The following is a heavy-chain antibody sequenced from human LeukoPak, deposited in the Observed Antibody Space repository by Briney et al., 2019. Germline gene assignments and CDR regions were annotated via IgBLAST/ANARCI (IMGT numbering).Heavy chain of an antibody. V-gene: IGHV4-30-2*01. D-gene: IGHD3-10*01. CDR2: IYHSEST. CDR3: ARANGYYGSGIPYFDY. CDR1: GGSLSSGDYS. Sequence: SETLSLTCAVSGGSLSSGDYSRSWIRQPPGKGLEWIGYIYHSESTYYNPSLKRRVTIPVDRSKNQFSLKLSSVTTADTAVYYCARANGYYGSGIPYFDYWGQGTLVTVSS. J-gene: IGHJ4*02.